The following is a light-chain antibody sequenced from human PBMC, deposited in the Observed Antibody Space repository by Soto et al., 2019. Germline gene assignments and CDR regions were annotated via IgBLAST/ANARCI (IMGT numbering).Light chain of an antibody. CDR1: QSVRSN. CDR2: GAS. V-gene: IGKV3-15*01. CDR3: QQYNNWPWT. J-gene: IGKJ1*01. Sequence: EIVMTQSPATLSVSPGERATLSCRASQSVRSNLAWYQQKPGQAPRLLIYGASTRATGIPARFSGSGSGTEFTLTSSSLQSEDFAVDYCQQYNNWPWTFGQGTKVEIK.